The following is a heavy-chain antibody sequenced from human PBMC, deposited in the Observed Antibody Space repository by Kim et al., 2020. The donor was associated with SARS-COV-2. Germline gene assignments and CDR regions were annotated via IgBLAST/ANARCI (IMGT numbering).Heavy chain of an antibody. V-gene: IGHV1-18*01. J-gene: IGHJ6*02. CDR1: GYTFTSYG. D-gene: IGHD6-13*01. CDR3: ARASPPPAYSSSWYRRGRYGMDV. CDR2: ISAYNGNT. Sequence: ASVKVSCKASGYTFTSYGISWVRQAPGQGLEWMGWISAYNGNTNYAQKLQGRVTMTTDTSTSTAYMELRSLRSDDTAVYYCARASPPPAYSSSWYRRGRYGMDVWGQGTTVTVSS.